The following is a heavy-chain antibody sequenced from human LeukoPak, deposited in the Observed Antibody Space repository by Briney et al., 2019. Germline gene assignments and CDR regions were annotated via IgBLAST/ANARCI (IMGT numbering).Heavy chain of an antibody. CDR3: ARGYSSADS. V-gene: IGHV3-53*01. CDR2: NYRGGST. Sequence: GGSLSLSCAASGFNVSTNNMNWVRQAPGKGLEGVSVNYRGGSTLNANSVKGRFTISRDSSRNTLFLQMNSLNAEDTAGYFCARGYSSADSWYQGTLIIVAA. CDR1: GFNVSTNN. J-gene: IGHJ4*02. D-gene: IGHD5-18*01.